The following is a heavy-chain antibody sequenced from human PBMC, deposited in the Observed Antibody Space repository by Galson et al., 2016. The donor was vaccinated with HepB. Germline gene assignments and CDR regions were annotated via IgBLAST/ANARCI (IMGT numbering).Heavy chain of an antibody. CDR3: ARDAWSGSYSGIDY. D-gene: IGHD1-26*01. Sequence: SVKVSCKASGYTFTGYYMHWVRQTPGQGLEWMGWINPNSGGTNYAQKFQGWVTMTRDTSLSTAYMELSRLKSDDTAVYYCARDAWSGSYSGIDYWGQGTLVTVSS. V-gene: IGHV1-2*04. CDR1: GYTFTGYY. J-gene: IGHJ4*02. CDR2: INPNSGGT.